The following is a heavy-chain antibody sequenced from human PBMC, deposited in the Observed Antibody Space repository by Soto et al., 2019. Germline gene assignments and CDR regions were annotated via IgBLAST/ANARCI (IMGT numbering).Heavy chain of an antibody. J-gene: IGHJ6*02. V-gene: IGHV3-30-3*01. CDR1: GFTFSSYA. CDR3: ARDAGCSSTSCYGPYYYYGMDV. D-gene: IGHD2-2*01. CDR2: ISYDGSNK. Sequence: QVQLVESGGGVVQPGRSLRLSCAASGFTFSSYAMHWVRQAPGKGLEWVAVISYDGSNKYYADSVKGRFTISRDNSKNTLYLQMNSLRAEDTAVYYCARDAGCSSTSCYGPYYYYGMDVWGQGTTVTVSS.